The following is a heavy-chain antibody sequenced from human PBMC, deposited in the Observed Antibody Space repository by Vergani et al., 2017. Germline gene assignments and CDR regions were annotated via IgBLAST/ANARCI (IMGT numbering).Heavy chain of an antibody. D-gene: IGHD3-16*01. J-gene: IGHJ6*03. CDR1: EFTFSTYA. CDR2: ISGSGGST. V-gene: IGHV3-23*04. CDR3: AKVMGVRFGGVMDV. Sequence: VRLVESGGGLVQPGGSLRLSCAASEFTFSTYAMSWVRQAPGKGLEWVSAISGSGGSTYYADSVKGRFTVSRDNSRNTLYLQMNRLRAEDTAVYYCAKVMGVRFGGVMDVWGKGTTVTVSS.